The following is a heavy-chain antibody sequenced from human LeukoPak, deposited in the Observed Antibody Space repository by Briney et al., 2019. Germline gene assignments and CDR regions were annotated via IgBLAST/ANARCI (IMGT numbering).Heavy chain of an antibody. CDR3: ASVPPSIAVAGTDDY. CDR2: ISSSSSYL. J-gene: IGHJ4*02. Sequence: PGGSLRLSCAASGFTFSSYSMNWVRQAPGKGLEWVSSISSSSSYLYYADSVKGRFTISRDNAKNSLYLQMNSLRAEDTAVYYCASVPPSIAVAGTDDYWGQGTLVTVSS. V-gene: IGHV3-21*01. CDR1: GFTFSSYS. D-gene: IGHD6-19*01.